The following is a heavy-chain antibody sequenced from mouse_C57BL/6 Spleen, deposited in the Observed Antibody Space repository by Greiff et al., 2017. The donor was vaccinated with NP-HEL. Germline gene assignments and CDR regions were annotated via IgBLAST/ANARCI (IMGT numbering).Heavy chain of an antibody. CDR2: IDPETGGT. D-gene: IGHD1-1*01. CDR3: TDYYGSSYWYFDV. Sequence: QVQLQQSGAELVRPGASVTLSCKASGYTFTDYEMHWVKQTPVHGLEWIGAIDPETGGTAYNQKFQGKAILTADKASSTAYMELRSLTSEDSAVYYCTDYYGSSYWYFDVWGTGTTVTVSS. J-gene: IGHJ1*03. V-gene: IGHV1-15*01. CDR1: GYTFTDYE.